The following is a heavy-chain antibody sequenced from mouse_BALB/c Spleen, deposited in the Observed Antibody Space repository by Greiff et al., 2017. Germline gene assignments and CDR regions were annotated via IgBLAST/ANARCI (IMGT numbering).Heavy chain of an antibody. Sequence: EVQLQESGPGLVKPSQSLSLTCTVTGYSITSDYAWNWIRQFPGNKLEWMGYISYSGSTSYNPSLKSRISINRNTTKNQFFLQLNSVTTEDTDTYDSASGYGNYWAWFAYWGQGTLVTVSA. D-gene: IGHD2-10*02. CDR3: ASGYGNYWAWFAY. J-gene: IGHJ3*01. CDR1: GYSITSDYA. CDR2: ISYSGST. V-gene: IGHV3-2*02.